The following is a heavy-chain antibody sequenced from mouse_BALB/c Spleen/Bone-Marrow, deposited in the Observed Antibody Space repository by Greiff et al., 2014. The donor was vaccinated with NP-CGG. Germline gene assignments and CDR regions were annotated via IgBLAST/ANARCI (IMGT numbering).Heavy chain of an antibody. J-gene: IGHJ1*01. V-gene: IGHV1-5*01. Sequence: VQLQQSGTVLARPGASVKMSCKASGYSFTSYWMHWVKQRPGQGLEWIGAIYPGNSDTSYNQKFKGKAKLTAVTSTSTAYMELSSLTNEYSAVYFCTRGLLRRGGYFDVWGAGTTVTASS. D-gene: IGHD2-3*01. CDR2: IYPGNSDT. CDR1: GYSFTSYW. CDR3: TRGLLRRGGYFDV.